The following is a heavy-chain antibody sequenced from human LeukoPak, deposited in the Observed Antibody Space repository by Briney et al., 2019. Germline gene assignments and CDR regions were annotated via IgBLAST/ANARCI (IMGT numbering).Heavy chain of an antibody. V-gene: IGHV3-21*05. Sequence: GGSLRVSCAASGFTFCSYSMNWVPPAPGEGRGWGSYISSGSNYIHCAGSVKGRFTISRDNAKNSLYLQMNSLRAEDTAVYYCARDPLWGINGMDVWGQGTTVTVSS. CDR1: GFTFCSYS. J-gene: IGHJ6*02. CDR2: ISSGSNYI. D-gene: IGHD3-16*01. CDR3: ARDPLWGINGMDV.